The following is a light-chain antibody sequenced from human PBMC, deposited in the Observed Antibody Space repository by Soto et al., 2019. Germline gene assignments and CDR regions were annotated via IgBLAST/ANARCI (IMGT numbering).Light chain of an antibody. CDR1: QSVYNNY. V-gene: IGKV3-20*01. CDR2: GAS. J-gene: IGKJ2*01. Sequence: EIVLTQSPGTLSLSPGERATLSCRASQSVYNNYLAWYQQKPGQTPRLLVNGASNSATGIPDRFSGGGSGTDFTLSISRLEPEYFAVYYCQQYGLPPHSFGQGTRVEIK. CDR3: QQYGLPPHS.